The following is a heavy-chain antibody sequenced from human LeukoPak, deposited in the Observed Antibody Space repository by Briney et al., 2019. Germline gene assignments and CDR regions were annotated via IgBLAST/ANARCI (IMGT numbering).Heavy chain of an antibody. CDR2: ISSSSSYI. Sequence: GGSLRLSCAASGFPFSSYSMNWVRQAPGKGLEGVSSISSSSSYIYNADSGKGRFTIARDNAKNSLYMQMKRLRDEDTAVYYCARDLRYCSGGSCKGFDSWGQGTLVTVSS. CDR1: GFPFSSYS. J-gene: IGHJ4*02. CDR3: ARDLRYCSGGSCKGFDS. V-gene: IGHV3-21*01. D-gene: IGHD2-15*01.